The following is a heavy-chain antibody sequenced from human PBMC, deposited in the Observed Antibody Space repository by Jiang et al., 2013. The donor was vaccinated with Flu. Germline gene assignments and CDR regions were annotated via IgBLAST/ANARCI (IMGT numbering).Heavy chain of an antibody. Sequence: VQLLESGGGLVQPGGSLRLSCAASGFTFEDYAMHWVRQGPGKGLEWVSGISWNSGSIGYADSVKGRFTISRDNAKNSLYLQMNSLRDDDTAIYYCALAASGFYSRLDYWGQGPWSPSPQ. CDR3: ALAASGFYSRLDY. J-gene: IGHJ4*02. CDR2: ISWNSGSI. CDR1: GFTFEDYA. V-gene: IGHV3-9*01. D-gene: IGHD3-22*01.